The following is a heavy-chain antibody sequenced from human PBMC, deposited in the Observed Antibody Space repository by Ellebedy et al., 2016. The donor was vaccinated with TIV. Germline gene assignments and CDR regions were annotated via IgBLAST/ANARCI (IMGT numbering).Heavy chain of an antibody. V-gene: IGHV4-4*02. Sequence: GSLRLXXAVSGGSISSSNWWTWVRQPPGKGLQWIGEIYHSGSTNYNPSLKNRVSMSLDNSRNQFSLNLTSVTAADTAVYYCAMMNVGYTSGSDLDSWGQGTLVTVSS. CDR1: GGSISSSNW. J-gene: IGHJ4*02. D-gene: IGHD5-18*01. CDR2: IYHSGST. CDR3: AMMNVGYTSGSDLDS.